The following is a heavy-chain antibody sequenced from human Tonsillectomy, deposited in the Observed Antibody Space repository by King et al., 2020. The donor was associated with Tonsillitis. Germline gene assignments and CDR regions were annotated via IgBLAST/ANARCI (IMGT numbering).Heavy chain of an antibody. CDR2: IKSKIDGETT. V-gene: IGHV3-15*07. J-gene: IGHJ5*02. CDR3: ATDAGGWELFHWFDP. D-gene: IGHD1-26*01. Sequence: VQLVESGGDLVKPGASLRISCAASGFTFPNAWLNWVRQAPGKGLEWVGRIKSKIDGETTDYAAPVKGRFSISRDDSKNTLYLQMNSLKIEDTAVYYCATDAGGWELFHWFDPRGQGTLVSVSS. CDR1: GFTFPNAW.